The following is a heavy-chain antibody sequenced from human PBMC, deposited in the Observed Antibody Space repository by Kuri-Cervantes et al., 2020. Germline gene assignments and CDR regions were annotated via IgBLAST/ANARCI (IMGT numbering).Heavy chain of an antibody. CDR1: GFTFSSYA. V-gene: IGHV3-72*01. J-gene: IGHJ4*02. CDR2: TRNKLNSYTT. CDR3: AKELHVAVAGIDY. Sequence: GESLKISCAASGFTFSSYAMSWVRQAPGKGLERVGRTRNKLNSYTTEYAASVKGRFTISRDDSKNTLYLQMNSLRAEDTALYYCAKELHVAVAGIDYWGQGTLVTVSS. D-gene: IGHD6-19*01.